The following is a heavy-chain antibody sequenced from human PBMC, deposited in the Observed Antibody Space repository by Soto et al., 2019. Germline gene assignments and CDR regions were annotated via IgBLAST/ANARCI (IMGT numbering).Heavy chain of an antibody. J-gene: IGHJ4*02. D-gene: IGHD6-19*01. V-gene: IGHV3-64D*06. CDR1: GFTFSSYA. CDR3: VKDSRLQWLVPFDY. CDR2: ISSNGGST. Sequence: PVGSLRLSCSASGFTFSSYAMHWVRQAPGKGLEYVSAISSNGGSTYYADSVKGRFTISRDNSKNTLYLQMSSLRAEDTAVYYCVKDSRLQWLVPFDYWGQGTLVTVSS.